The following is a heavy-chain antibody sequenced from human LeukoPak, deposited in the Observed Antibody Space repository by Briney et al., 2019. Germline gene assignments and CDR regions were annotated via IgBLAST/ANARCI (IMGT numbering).Heavy chain of an antibody. CDR2: ISSSSSYI. V-gene: IGHV3-21*01. Sequence: GGSLRLSCAASGFIFSSYNMNWVRQAPGKGLEWVSSISSSSSYIYYTDSVKGRFTISRDNAKNSLYLQMNSLRVEDTAVYYCATRSGGWKTFDYWGQGTLVTVSS. CDR3: ATRSGGWKTFDY. D-gene: IGHD1-1*01. CDR1: GFIFSSYN. J-gene: IGHJ4*02.